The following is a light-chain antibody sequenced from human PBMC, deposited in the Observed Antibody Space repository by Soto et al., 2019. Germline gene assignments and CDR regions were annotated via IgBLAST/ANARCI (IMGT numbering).Light chain of an antibody. CDR2: AAS. CDR3: QQSYSNSIT. Sequence: DIQVTQSPSSLSAYIGDRINITCRASQSISSHLYWFQQKPGQAPKLLIYAASSLQSGVPSRFSGSGSGTDFTLTISSLQPEDFATYYCQQSYSNSITFGQGTQLEIK. CDR1: QSISSH. J-gene: IGKJ5*01. V-gene: IGKV1-39*01.